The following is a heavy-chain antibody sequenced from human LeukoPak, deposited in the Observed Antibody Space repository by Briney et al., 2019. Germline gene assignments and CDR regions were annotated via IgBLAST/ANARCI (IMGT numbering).Heavy chain of an antibody. V-gene: IGHV1-18*01. CDR1: GGTFSSYA. CDR3: ARAYSSSLYFQH. D-gene: IGHD6-6*01. J-gene: IGHJ1*01. Sequence: ASVKVSCKASGGTFSSYAISWVRQAPGQGLEWMGWISAYNGNTNYAQKLQGRVTMTTDTSTSTAYMELRSLRSDDTAVYYCARAYSSSLYFQHWGQGTLVTVSS. CDR2: ISAYNGNT.